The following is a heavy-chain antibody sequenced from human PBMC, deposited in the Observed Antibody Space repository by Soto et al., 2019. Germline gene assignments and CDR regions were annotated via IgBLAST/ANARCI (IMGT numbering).Heavy chain of an antibody. D-gene: IGHD3-9*01. V-gene: IGHV1-8*01. J-gene: IGHJ5*02. Sequence: ASVKVSCKASGYTFTSYDINWVRQATGQGPEWMGWMNPNSGNTGYAQKFQGRVTMTRNTSISTAYMELSSLRSEDTAVYYCARAPVLRYFDWLFRWFDPWGQGTLVTVSS. CDR2: MNPNSGNT. CDR1: GYTFTSYD. CDR3: ARAPVLRYFDWLFRWFDP.